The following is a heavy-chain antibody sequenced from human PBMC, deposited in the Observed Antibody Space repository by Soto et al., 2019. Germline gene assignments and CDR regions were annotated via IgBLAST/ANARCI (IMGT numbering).Heavy chain of an antibody. CDR1: GLTFSNYG. D-gene: IGHD3-10*01. V-gene: IGHV3-33*01. CDR2: ILNDGSNR. Sequence: QVQLVESGGGGVQPGRSLRLSCEASGLTFSNYGMHGVGQAPGKGLEWVAVILNDGSNRYNADSVKDRFTISRDNSKNTLYLQMNSLRAEDTAVYYCARDDEYSGNGMDVWGQGTTVTVS. CDR3: ARDDEYSGNGMDV. J-gene: IGHJ6*02.